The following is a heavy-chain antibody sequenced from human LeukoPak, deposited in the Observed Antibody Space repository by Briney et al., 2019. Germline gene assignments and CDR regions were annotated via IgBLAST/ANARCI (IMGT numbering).Heavy chain of an antibody. V-gene: IGHV4-59*01. Sequence: SETLSLTCTVSGGSISSYYWSWIRQPPGKGLEWIGYIYYSGSTNYNPSLKSRVTISVDTSKNQFSLKLSSVTAADTAVYYCARGYSSGWPGYFDLWGRGTLVTVSS. J-gene: IGHJ2*01. CDR2: IYYSGST. CDR3: ARGYSSGWPGYFDL. CDR1: GGSISSYY. D-gene: IGHD6-19*01.